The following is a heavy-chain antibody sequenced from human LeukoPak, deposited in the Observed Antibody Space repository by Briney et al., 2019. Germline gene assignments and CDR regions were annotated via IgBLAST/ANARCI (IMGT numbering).Heavy chain of an antibody. CDR3: AKSRWTYYDCGES. V-gene: IGHV3-23*01. Sequence: GGSLRLSCAASRFIFSNYAMSWVRQAPGKGLEWVSTISGSTGRTYYADSVKGRFTVSRDNSKNTLYLQMNSLRAEDTAVYYCAKSRWTYYDCGESWGQGTLVTVSS. CDR1: RFIFSNYA. J-gene: IGHJ5*02. CDR2: ISGSTGRT. D-gene: IGHD3-22*01.